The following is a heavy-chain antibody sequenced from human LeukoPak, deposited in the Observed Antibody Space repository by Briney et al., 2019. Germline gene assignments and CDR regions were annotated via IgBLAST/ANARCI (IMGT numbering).Heavy chain of an antibody. CDR2: IYYGGNT. Sequence: ASETLSLTCTVSGDSISSGSYSWDWIRQPPGKGLEWIGSIYYGGNTYHNPSLKSRVTISVDTSKNQFSLKLSSVTAADTAVYYCARPYGGNSVLVPWGQGTLVTVSS. CDR1: GDSISSGSYS. D-gene: IGHD4-23*01. V-gene: IGHV4-39*07. CDR3: ARPYGGNSVLVP. J-gene: IGHJ5*02.